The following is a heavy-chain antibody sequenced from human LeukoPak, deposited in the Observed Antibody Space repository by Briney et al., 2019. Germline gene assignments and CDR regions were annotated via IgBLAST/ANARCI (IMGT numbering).Heavy chain of an antibody. D-gene: IGHD3-10*01. CDR2: IYSGGST. J-gene: IGHJ4*02. CDR3: ARDSSLWFGELPY. V-gene: IGHV3-66*02. Sequence: GGSLRLSCAASGFTVSSNYMSWVRQAPGKGLEWVSVIYSGGSTYYADSVKGRFAISRDNSKNTLYPQMNSLRAEDTAVYYCARDSSLWFGELPYWGQGTLVTVSS. CDR1: GFTVSSNY.